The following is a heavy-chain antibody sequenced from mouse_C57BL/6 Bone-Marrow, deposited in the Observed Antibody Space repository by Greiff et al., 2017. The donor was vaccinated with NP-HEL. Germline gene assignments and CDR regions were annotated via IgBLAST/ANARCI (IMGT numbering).Heavy chain of an antibody. CDR2: IRNNANNNAT. J-gene: IGHJ2*01. Sequence: EVQVVESGGGLVQPGGSMKLSCAASGFTFSDDWMDWVRQSPETGLEWVAEIRNNANNNATYYAVSVKGRFTISKDDSKSSVYLQMNSLRAEYTGIYYCKSNYFDYWGQGTTLTVSS. CDR1: GFTFSDDW. D-gene: IGHD1-3*01. V-gene: IGHV6-6*01. CDR3: KSNYFDY.